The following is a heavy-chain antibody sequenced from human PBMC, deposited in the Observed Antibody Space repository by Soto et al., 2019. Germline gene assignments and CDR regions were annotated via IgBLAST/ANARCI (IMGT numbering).Heavy chain of an antibody. V-gene: IGHV3-23*01. CDR1: GFTFSSYG. Sequence: VQLLESGGGLVQPGGSLRLSCAASGFTFSSYGMTWVRQAPGKGLEWVSFSSATGAATYYADSVKGRFTISRDNSKNTLYLQMTSRRADDTAVYYCAKDRRAGGNYGFYSDFWGQGALVIVSS. CDR3: AKDRRAGGNYGFYSDF. J-gene: IGHJ4*02. CDR2: SSATGAAT. D-gene: IGHD1-7*01.